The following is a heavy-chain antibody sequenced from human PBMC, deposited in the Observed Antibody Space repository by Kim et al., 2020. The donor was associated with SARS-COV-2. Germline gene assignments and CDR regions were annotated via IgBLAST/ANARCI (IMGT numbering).Heavy chain of an antibody. D-gene: IGHD6-19*01. V-gene: IGHV3-74*01. CDR2: INSDGSTT. Sequence: GGSLRLSCAASGFTFSSHWMHWVRQEPGKGLVWVPRINSDGSTTSYADSVKGRFTISRDNAKNTLYLQMNSLRAEDTAVYYCARRQFTSGWYYFDYWGQG. J-gene: IGHJ4*02. CDR1: GFTFSSHW. CDR3: ARRQFTSGWYYFDY.